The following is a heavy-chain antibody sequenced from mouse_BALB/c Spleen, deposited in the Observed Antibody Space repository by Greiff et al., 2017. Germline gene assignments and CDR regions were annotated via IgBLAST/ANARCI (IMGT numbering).Heavy chain of an antibody. CDR1: GFTFSSFG. J-gene: IGHJ2*01. CDR2: ISSGSSTI. D-gene: IGHD2-14*01. V-gene: IGHV5-17*02. CDR3: ARGDYRYDEGVFDY. Sequence: EVHLVESGGGLVQPGGSRKLSCAASGFTFSSFGMHWVRQAPEKGLEWVAYISSGSSTIYYADTVKGRFTISRDNPKNTLFLQMTSLRSEDTAMYYCARGDYRYDEGVFDYWGQGTTLTVSS.